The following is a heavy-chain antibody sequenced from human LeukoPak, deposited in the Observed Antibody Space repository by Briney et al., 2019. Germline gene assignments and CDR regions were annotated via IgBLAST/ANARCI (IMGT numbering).Heavy chain of an antibody. D-gene: IGHD1-26*01. J-gene: IGHJ4*02. Sequence: GGSLRLSCEASGLSLSSYAFHWVRQAPGKGLEWVSFVSFDGRNKNYADSVRGRFTISRDNSKNTLYLQMNSVTYEDTAVYFCVRIVGHTTTDFWGQGTIVTVSS. CDR1: GLSLSSYA. V-gene: IGHV3-30-3*01. CDR3: VRIVGHTTTDF. CDR2: VSFDGRNK.